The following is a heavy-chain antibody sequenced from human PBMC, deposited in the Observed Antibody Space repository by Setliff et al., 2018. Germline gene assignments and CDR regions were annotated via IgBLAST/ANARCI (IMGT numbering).Heavy chain of an antibody. V-gene: IGHV1-18*01. Sequence: RASVKVSCKASGYTFTSYAVTWVRQAPGQGLEWMGGISGYNGNTNYALNLQGRVTITTDPSSRTAYMELRSLRSDDTAVYYCARDTSTRSAASDPPFNFDFWGQGSLVTVSS. D-gene: IGHD5-12*01. CDR3: ARDTSTRSAASDPPFNFDF. CDR1: GYTFTSYA. J-gene: IGHJ4*02. CDR2: ISGYNGNT.